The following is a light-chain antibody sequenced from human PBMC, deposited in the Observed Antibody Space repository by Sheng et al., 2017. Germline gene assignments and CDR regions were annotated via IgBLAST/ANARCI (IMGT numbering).Light chain of an antibody. Sequence: DIQMTQSPSSLSASVGDRVTITCRASQNINNYLNWYQQKPGKAPKLLIYDASNLETGVPSRFSGSGSGTDFTFTISSLQPEDIATYYCQQYDNLRITFGQGTRLEIK. CDR3: QQYDNLRIT. V-gene: IGKV1-33*01. J-gene: IGKJ5*01. CDR2: DAS. CDR1: QNINNY.